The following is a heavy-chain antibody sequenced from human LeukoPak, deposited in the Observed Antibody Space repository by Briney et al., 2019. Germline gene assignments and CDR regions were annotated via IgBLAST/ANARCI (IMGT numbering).Heavy chain of an antibody. CDR3: ARGAYYYDSSGYYYYYYMDV. D-gene: IGHD3-22*01. CDR2: IYTSGST. J-gene: IGHJ6*03. Sequence: NPSETLSLTCTVSGGSISSYYWSWIRQPPGKGLEWIGYIYTSGSTNYNPSLKSRVTISVDTSKNQFSLKLSSVTAADTAVYYCARGAYYYDSSGYYYYYYMDVWGKGTTVIVSS. CDR1: GGSISSYY. V-gene: IGHV4-4*09.